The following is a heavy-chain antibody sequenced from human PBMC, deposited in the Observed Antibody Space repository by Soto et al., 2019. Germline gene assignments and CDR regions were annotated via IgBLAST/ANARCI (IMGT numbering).Heavy chain of an antibody. J-gene: IGHJ4*02. CDR1: GYTFTSYA. Sequence: ASVKVSCKASGYTFTSYAMHWVRQAPGQRLEWMGWINAGNGNTKYSQKFQGRVTITRDTSASTAYMELSSLRSEDRAVYFFAIGSAHMIEWHWCQGTLVSVSS. CDR3: AIGSAHMIEWH. D-gene: IGHD5-12*01. CDR2: INAGNGNT. V-gene: IGHV1-3*01.